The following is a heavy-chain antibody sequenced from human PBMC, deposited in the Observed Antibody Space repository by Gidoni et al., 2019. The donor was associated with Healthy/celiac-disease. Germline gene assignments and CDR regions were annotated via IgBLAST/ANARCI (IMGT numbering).Heavy chain of an antibody. J-gene: IGHJ4*02. CDR1: GGSISSYY. V-gene: IGHV4-59*08. Sequence: QVQLPESGPGLVKPSETLSLTCTVSGGSISSYYWSWIRQPPGKGLEWIGYIYYSGSTNYNPSLKSRVTISVDTSKNQFSLKLSSVTAADTAVYYCARRTGTTYYFDYWGQGTLVTVSS. D-gene: IGHD1-1*01. CDR2: IYYSGST. CDR3: ARRTGTTYYFDY.